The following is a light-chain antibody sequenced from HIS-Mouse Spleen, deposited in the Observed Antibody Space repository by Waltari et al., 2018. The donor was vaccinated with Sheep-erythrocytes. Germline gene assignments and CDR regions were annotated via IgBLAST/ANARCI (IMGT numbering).Light chain of an antibody. Sequence: SYELTQPPSVSVSPGQTARITCSGDALPKQYAYWYQQKPGQAPVLVIYKDSERPSGRPERFSGSSSGTTVTLTISGVQAEDEADYYCQSADSSGTWVFGGGTKLTVL. CDR3: QSADSSGTWV. V-gene: IGLV3-25*03. J-gene: IGLJ3*02. CDR1: ALPKQY. CDR2: KDS.